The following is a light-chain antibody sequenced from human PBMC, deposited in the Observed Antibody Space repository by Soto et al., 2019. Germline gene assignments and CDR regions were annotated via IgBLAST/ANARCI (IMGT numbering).Light chain of an antibody. CDR3: QQYNNWPPRT. CDR1: QSVSNH. V-gene: IGKV3-15*01. Sequence: EIVMTQSPVTLSVSPGERATLSCRASQSVSNHLAWYQQKPGQAPRLLIYGASTRAIGIPASFSGSGSGTEFTLTISSLQSEDFAVYYCQQYNNWPPRTFGQGTKLEIK. J-gene: IGKJ2*01. CDR2: GAS.